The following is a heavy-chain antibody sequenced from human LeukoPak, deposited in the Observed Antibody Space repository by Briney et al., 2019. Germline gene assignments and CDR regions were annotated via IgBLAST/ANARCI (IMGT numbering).Heavy chain of an antibody. CDR1: GGSISSGGYS. D-gene: IGHD4-11*01. CDR3: ARSLTTVTDYYFDY. CDR2: IYHSGST. V-gene: IGHV4-30-2*01. J-gene: IGHJ4*02. Sequence: SETLSLTCAVSGGSISSGGYSWSWIQQPPGKDLEWIGYIYHSGSTYYNPSLKSRVTISVDRSKNQFSLKLSSVTAADTAVYYCARSLTTVTDYYFDYWGQGTLVTVSS.